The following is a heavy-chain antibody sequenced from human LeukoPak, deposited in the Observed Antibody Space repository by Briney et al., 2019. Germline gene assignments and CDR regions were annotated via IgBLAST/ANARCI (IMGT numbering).Heavy chain of an antibody. J-gene: IGHJ4*02. V-gene: IGHV3-7*01. D-gene: IGHD4-17*01. CDR2: IKQDGSEK. Sequence: PGGSLRLSCAASGFTFSNSWMSWVRQAPGKRLEWVANIKQDGSEKYYVDSVKGRFTISRDNAKNSLYLQMNSLRAEDTAVYYCARESAEYGDYGDWGQGTLVTVSS. CDR3: ARESAEYGDYGD. CDR1: GFTFSNSW.